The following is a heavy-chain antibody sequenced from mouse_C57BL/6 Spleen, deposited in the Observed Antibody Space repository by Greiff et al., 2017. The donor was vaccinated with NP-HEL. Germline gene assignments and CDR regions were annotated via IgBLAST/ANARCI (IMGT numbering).Heavy chain of an antibody. D-gene: IGHD4-1*02. CDR2: IDPSDSYT. CDR1: GYTFTSYW. J-gene: IGHJ3*01. Sequence: VQLQQPGAELVRPGTSVKLSCKASGYTFTSYWMHWVKQRPGQGLEWIGVIDPSDSYTNYNQKFKGKATLTVDTSSSTAYMQLSSLTSEDSEVYYCARSQLGRGFAYWGQGTLVTVSA. CDR3: ARSQLGRGFAY. V-gene: IGHV1-59*01.